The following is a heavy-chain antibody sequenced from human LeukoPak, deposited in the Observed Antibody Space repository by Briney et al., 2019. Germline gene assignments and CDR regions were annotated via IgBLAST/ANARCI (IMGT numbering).Heavy chain of an antibody. CDR2: INEGSTNI. V-gene: IGHV3-48*01. Sequence: GGSLRLSCAASGSTFNSYSMNWIRQAPGKGLEWISYINEGSTNIYYADSVKGRFTISRDNAKNSLYMQMNSLRAEDTAVYYCARDKGGPDYWGQGTLVTVSS. CDR3: ARDKGGPDY. J-gene: IGHJ4*02. CDR1: GSTFNSYS. D-gene: IGHD2-15*01.